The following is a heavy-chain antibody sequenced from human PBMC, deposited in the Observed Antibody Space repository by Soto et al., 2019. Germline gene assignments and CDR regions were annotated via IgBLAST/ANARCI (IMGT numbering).Heavy chain of an antibody. CDR1: GFTVSSNY. CDR3: ARSHTAMVLDY. D-gene: IGHD5-18*01. J-gene: IGHJ4*02. CDR2: IYSGGST. Sequence: EVQLVETGGGLIQPGGSLRLSCAASGFTVSSNYMSWVRQAPGKGLEWVSVIYSGGSTYYADSVKGRFTISRDNSKNTRYLQMNSLRAEDTAVYYCARSHTAMVLDYWGQGTLVTVSS. V-gene: IGHV3-53*02.